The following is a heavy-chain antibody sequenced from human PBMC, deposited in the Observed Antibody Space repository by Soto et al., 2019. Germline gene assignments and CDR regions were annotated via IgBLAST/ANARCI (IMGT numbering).Heavy chain of an antibody. J-gene: IGHJ4*02. D-gene: IGHD3-22*01. V-gene: IGHV3-74*01. CDR2: INSDGSST. CDR3: AAIYDSSGYSDY. Sequence: VGSLRLSCAASGFTFSSYWMHWVRQAPGKGLVWVSRINSDGSSTSYADSVKGRFTISRDNAKNTLYLQMNSLRAEDTAVYYCAAIYDSSGYSDYWGQGTLVTSPQ. CDR1: GFTFSSYW.